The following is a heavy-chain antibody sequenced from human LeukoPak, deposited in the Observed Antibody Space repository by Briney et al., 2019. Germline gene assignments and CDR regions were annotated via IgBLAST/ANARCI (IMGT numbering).Heavy chain of an antibody. D-gene: IGHD2-15*01. Sequence: GGSLRLSCAASGFTFSDYWMSWVRQAPGKGLQWVANIKKDGEEKYYVDSVKGRFTISRDNARNSLYLQMNSLRDDDTAIYFCVRDFGWFCGGGTCYEDYWGQGALVTVSS. CDR3: VRDFGWFCGGGTCYEDY. CDR2: IKKDGEEK. CDR1: GFTFSDYW. J-gene: IGHJ4*02. V-gene: IGHV3-7*01.